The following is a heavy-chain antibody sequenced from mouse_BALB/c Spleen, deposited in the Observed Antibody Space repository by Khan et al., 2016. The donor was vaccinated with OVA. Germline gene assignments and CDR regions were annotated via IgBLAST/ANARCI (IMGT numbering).Heavy chain of an antibody. V-gene: IGHV9-3-1*01. CDR2: INTYTGEP. J-gene: IGHJ1*01. D-gene: IGHD6-1*01. Sequence: QIQLVQSGPELKKPGETVKISCKASGYTFTNYGMNWVKQAPGKGLKWMGWINTYTGEPTYADDFKGRFAFSLETSANTAYLQINNLKTEDTASDFCARSASYCVLDVWGAGTTVTVSS. CDR1: GYTFTNYG. CDR3: ARSASYCVLDV.